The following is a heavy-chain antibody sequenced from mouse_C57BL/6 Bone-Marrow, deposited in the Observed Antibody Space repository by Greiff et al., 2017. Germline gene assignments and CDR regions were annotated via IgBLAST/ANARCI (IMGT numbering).Heavy chain of an antibody. CDR2: ISSGSSTI. CDR3: ARGLYSNYDYYAMDY. J-gene: IGHJ4*01. CDR1: GFTFSDYG. D-gene: IGHD2-5*01. V-gene: IGHV5-17*01. Sequence: EVQLVESGGGLVKPGGSMKLSCAASGFTFSDYGMHWVRQAPEKGLEWVAYISSGSSTIYYADTVKGRFTLSRDNAKNTLFLQMASLRSEDTAMYYCARGLYSNYDYYAMDYWGQGTSGTVSS.